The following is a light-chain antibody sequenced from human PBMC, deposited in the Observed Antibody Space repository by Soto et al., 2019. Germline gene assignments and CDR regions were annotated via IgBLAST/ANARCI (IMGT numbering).Light chain of an antibody. CDR1: QNIRSY. J-gene: IGKJ3*01. V-gene: IGKV1-39*01. Sequence: DIQMTQSPSSLPASVGDRVTITCRASQNIRSYLNWYQHKPGQAPKLLIYSASTLQSGVPARFSGSASGTDFTLTISSLQPEDFATYYCQQSYSAPRTFGPGTKLDIK. CDR2: SAS. CDR3: QQSYSAPRT.